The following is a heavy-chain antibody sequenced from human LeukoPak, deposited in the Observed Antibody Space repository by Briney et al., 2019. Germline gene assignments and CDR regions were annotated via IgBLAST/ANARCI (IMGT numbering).Heavy chain of an antibody. CDR3: ASGGTGARKFYSDPFHH. CDR2: LYSAGST. J-gene: IGHJ4*02. D-gene: IGHD2-15*01. CDR1: GFIVSSNY. V-gene: IGHV3-53*01. Sequence: GGSLRLSCAASGFIVSSNYMSWVREAPGKGLEWVSILYSAGSTYYADSVRGRFSISRDTSKNTVSLQMNSLTVEDTAVYYCASGGTGARKFYSDPFHHWGQGTLVTVSS.